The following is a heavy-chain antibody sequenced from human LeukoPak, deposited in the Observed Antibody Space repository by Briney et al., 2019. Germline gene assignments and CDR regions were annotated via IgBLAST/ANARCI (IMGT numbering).Heavy chain of an antibody. CDR2: IIPIFGTA. Sequence: GASVKLSCTASGATFSSYAISWVRQAPAQGLEWMGGIIPIFGTANYAQKFQGRVTITADESTSTAYMELSSLGSEDTAVYYCASGVSSGYYWGFDYWGQGTLVTVSS. V-gene: IGHV1-69*13. D-gene: IGHD3-22*01. J-gene: IGHJ4*02. CDR3: ASGVSSGYYWGFDY. CDR1: GATFSSYA.